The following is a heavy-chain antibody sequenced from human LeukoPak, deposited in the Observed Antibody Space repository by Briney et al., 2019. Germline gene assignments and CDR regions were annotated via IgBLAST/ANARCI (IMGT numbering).Heavy chain of an antibody. CDR2: ISAYNGNT. V-gene: IGHV1-18*01. CDR3: ARDSVVVVAARRFDY. Sequence: ASVKVSCKASGYTFTSYGISWVRQAPGQGLEWMGWISAYNGNTNYAQKLQGRVTMTTDTSTSTAYMELRSLRSDDTAVYYCARDSVVVVAARRFDYWGQGTLVTVSS. CDR1: GYTFTSYG. D-gene: IGHD2-15*01. J-gene: IGHJ4*02.